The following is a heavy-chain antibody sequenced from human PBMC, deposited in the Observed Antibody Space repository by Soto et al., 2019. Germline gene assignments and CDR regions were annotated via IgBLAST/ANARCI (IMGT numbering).Heavy chain of an antibody. CDR3: AREVGYGDFSAALLD. Sequence: SVKVSCKASGGTLSSHSINWVRQAPGQGLEWMGGIITLFGTSNYAQNFQGRVTITADQSTGTAYMELNSLTPDDTAVYYCAREVGYGDFSAALLDWGQGTLVTVSS. J-gene: IGHJ4*02. V-gene: IGHV1-69*13. CDR2: IITLFGTS. D-gene: IGHD2-21*02. CDR1: GGTLSSHS.